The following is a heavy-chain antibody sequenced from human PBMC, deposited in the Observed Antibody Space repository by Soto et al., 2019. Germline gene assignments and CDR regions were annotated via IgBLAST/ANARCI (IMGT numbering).Heavy chain of an antibody. D-gene: IGHD3-22*01. J-gene: IGHJ4*02. V-gene: IGHV3-23*01. CDR1: GFSFSNYD. Sequence: GGSLRLSCAASGFSFSNYDMHWVRQPPGKGLEWVSAISGSGGSTYYADSVKGRFTISRDNSKNTLYLQMNSLRAEDTAVYYCAKVSGYYGYWGQGTLVTVSS. CDR3: AKVSGYYGY. CDR2: ISGSGGST.